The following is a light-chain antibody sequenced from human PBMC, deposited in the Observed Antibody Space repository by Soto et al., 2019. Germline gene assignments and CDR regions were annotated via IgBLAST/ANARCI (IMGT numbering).Light chain of an antibody. J-gene: IGLJ1*01. Sequence: QSALTQPASVSVSPGQSITISCTGTSSDVGGYNYVSWYQQHPGQAPKLMIYEVSNRPSGVSNRFSGSKSGNTASLTISGLQAEDEADYYFSSYTSSSTLVFGTGTKLTVL. CDR3: SSYTSSSTLV. V-gene: IGLV2-14*01. CDR1: SSDVGGYNY. CDR2: EVS.